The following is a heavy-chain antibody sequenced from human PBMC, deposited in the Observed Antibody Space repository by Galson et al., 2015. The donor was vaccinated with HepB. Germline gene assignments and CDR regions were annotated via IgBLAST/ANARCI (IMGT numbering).Heavy chain of an antibody. J-gene: IGHJ4*02. CDR3: AKDQAEHGRYRVYYYDSSGYYDY. CDR1: GFTFSSYG. D-gene: IGHD3-22*01. V-gene: IGHV3-30*18. Sequence: SLRLSCAASGFTFSSYGMHWVRQAPGKGLEWVAVISYDGSNKYYADSVKGRFTISRDNSKNTLYLQMNSLRAEDTAVYYCAKDQAEHGRYRVYYYDSSGYYDYWGQGTLVTVSS. CDR2: ISYDGSNK.